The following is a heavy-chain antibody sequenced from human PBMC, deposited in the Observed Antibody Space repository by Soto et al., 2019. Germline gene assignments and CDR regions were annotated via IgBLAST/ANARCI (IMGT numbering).Heavy chain of an antibody. CDR1: GFTFSDYY. J-gene: IGHJ4*02. CDR2: ISTTGGHT. D-gene: IGHD3-22*01. CDR3: ARGQDGSGYL. V-gene: IGHV3-11*06. Sequence: GGSLRLSCAASGFTFSDYYMSWIRQAPGKGLEWVSYISTTGGHTNYADSVKGRFTISRDNAKNSLYLQMNSLRAEDTALYYCARGQDGSGYLWGQGALVTVSS.